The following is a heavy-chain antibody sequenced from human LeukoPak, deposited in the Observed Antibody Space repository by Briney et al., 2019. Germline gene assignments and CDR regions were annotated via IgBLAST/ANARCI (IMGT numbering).Heavy chain of an antibody. CDR1: GGSISSYY. J-gene: IGHJ5*02. CDR2: IYYSGST. V-gene: IGHV4-59*12. Sequence: RPSETLSLTCTVSGGSISSYYWSWIRQPPGKGLEWIGYIYYSGSTNYNPSLKSRVTISVDTSKNQFSLKLSSVTAADTAVYYCARKQRPLAIRSGYLNWFDPWGQGTLVTVSS. D-gene: IGHD3-22*01. CDR3: ARKQRPLAIRSGYLNWFDP.